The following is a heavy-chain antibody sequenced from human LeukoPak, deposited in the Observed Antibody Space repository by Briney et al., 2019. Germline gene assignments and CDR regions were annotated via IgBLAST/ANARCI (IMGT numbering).Heavy chain of an antibody. D-gene: IGHD3-22*01. CDR1: GFTFSSYE. Sequence: SGGSLRLSCAASGFTFSSYEMNWVRQAPGKGLEWVSYISSSGSTIYYADSVKGRFTISRDNSKNTLYLQMNSLRAEDTAVYYCASMSRRRDYYDSSGYKTVDYWGQGTLVTVSS. J-gene: IGHJ4*02. V-gene: IGHV3-48*03. CDR3: ASMSRRRDYYDSSGYKTVDY. CDR2: ISSSGSTI.